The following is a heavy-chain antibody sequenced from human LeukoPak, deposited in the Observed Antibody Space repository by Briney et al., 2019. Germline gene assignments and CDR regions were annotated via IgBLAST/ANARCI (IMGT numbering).Heavy chain of an antibody. CDR2: INSGGGT. Sequence: GGSLRLSCAASGFTFSSHWMSWVRQAPGKGLEWVSVINSGGGTYYTDSVKGRFTISRDNSKNTLYLQMNSLRAEDTAVYYCARAGEPYPGWYIVVVPAATYGMDVWGQGTTVTVSS. J-gene: IGHJ6*02. CDR3: ARAGEPYPGWYIVVVPAATYGMDV. V-gene: IGHV3-66*02. CDR1: GFTFSSHW. D-gene: IGHD2-2*01.